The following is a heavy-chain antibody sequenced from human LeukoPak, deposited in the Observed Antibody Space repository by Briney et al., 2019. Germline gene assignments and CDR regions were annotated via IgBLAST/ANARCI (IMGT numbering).Heavy chain of an antibody. D-gene: IGHD1-1*01. J-gene: IGHJ4*02. CDR3: ARDPVPATARHFDY. Sequence: GGSLRLSCSASGFTFSSYAMHWVRQAPGKGLEWVAVTSSDGNIKYYADSVKGRFTISRDNSKNTLYLQMNSLRGEDTGVYYCARDPVPATARHFDYWGQGTLVTVSS. CDR2: TSSDGNIK. CDR1: GFTFSSYA. V-gene: IGHV3-30-3*01.